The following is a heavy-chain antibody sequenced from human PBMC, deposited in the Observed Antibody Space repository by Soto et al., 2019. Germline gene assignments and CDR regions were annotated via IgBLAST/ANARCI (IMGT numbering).Heavy chain of an antibody. CDR1: GGTFSSYA. Sequence: SVKVSCKASGGTFSSYAISWVRQAPGQGLEWMGGIIPIFGTANYAQKFQGRVTITADESTSTAYMELSSLRSEDTAVYYCATHDTYYYGSGIDYWGQGTLVTVSS. J-gene: IGHJ4*02. CDR2: IIPIFGTA. CDR3: ATHDTYYYGSGIDY. D-gene: IGHD3-10*01. V-gene: IGHV1-69*13.